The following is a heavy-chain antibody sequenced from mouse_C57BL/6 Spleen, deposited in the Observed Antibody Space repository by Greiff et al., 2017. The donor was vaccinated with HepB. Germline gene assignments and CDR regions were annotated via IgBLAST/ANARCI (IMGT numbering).Heavy chain of an antibody. CDR1: GYSFTGYY. D-gene: IGHD2-4*01. V-gene: IGHV1-42*01. CDR3: ARRDDYDLYYFDY. CDR2: INPSTGGT. Sequence: VQLQQSGPELVKPGASVKISCKASGYSFTGYYMNWVKQSPEKSLEWIGEINPSTGGTTYNQKFKAKATLTVDKSSSTAYMQLKSLTSEDSAVYYCARRDDYDLYYFDYWGQGTTLTVSS. J-gene: IGHJ2*01.